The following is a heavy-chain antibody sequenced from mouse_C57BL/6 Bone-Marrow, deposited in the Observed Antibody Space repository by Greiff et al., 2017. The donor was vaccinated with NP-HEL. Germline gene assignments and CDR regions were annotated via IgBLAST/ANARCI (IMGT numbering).Heavy chain of an antibody. V-gene: IGHV1-61*01. J-gene: IGHJ3*01. Sequence: QVQLKQPGAELVRPGSSVTLSCKASGYTFTSYWMDWVKQRPGQGLEWIGNIYPSDSETHYNQKFKDKATLTVDKSSSTAYMQLSSLTSEDSAVYYCARGGYYSNYGAYWGQGTLVTVSA. CDR1: GYTFTSYW. CDR2: IYPSDSET. D-gene: IGHD2-5*01. CDR3: ARGGYYSNYGAY.